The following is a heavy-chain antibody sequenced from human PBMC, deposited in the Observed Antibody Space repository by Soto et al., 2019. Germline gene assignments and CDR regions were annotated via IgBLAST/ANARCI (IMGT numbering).Heavy chain of an antibody. V-gene: IGHV1-69*13. CDR3: ASPRRAYYYGSGSGFDY. Sequence: EASVKVSCKASGGTFSSYAISWVRQAPGQGLEWMGGIIPIFGTANYAQKFQGRVTITADESTSTAYMELSSLRSEDTAVYYCASPRRAYYYGSGSGFDYWGQGTLVTVSS. J-gene: IGHJ4*02. CDR2: IIPIFGTA. D-gene: IGHD3-10*01. CDR1: GGTFSSYA.